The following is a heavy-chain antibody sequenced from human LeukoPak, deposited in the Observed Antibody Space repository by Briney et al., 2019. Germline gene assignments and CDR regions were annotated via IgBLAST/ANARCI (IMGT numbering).Heavy chain of an antibody. D-gene: IGHD6-19*01. CDR1: GGSISSKY. V-gene: IGHV4-59*08. CDR3: ARHSSGWSDFDY. CDR2: IHYSGST. Sequence: SETLSLTCTVSGGSISSKYWSWIRQPPGKGVEWIGYIHYSGSTNYNPSLKSRVTISVDTSKNQFSLKVISVTAADTAVYYCARHSSGWSDFDYWGQGTLVTVSS. J-gene: IGHJ4*02.